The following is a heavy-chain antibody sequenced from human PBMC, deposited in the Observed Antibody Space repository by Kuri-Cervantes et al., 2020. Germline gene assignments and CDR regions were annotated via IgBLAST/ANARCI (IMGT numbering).Heavy chain of an antibody. CDR2: IYYSGST. Sequence: LRLSCTVSGGSLSIGDYSWNWIRQPPGRDLEWIGKIYYSGSTYYNPSLKSRVTISVDTSKNQFSLKLSSVTAADTAVYYCASRTDYGDLADAFDIWGQGTMVTVSS. CDR1: GGSLSIGDYS. J-gene: IGHJ3*02. CDR3: ASRTDYGDLADAFDI. V-gene: IGHV4-30-2*03. D-gene: IGHD4-17*01.